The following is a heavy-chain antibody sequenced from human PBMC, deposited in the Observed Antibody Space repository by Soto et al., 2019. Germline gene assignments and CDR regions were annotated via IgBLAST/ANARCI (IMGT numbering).Heavy chain of an antibody. J-gene: IGHJ4*02. V-gene: IGHV4-59*01. CDR1: GVSITSYF. CDR2: ISFSGAT. D-gene: IGHD4-4*01. CDR3: ARDRRDDYKRYLEF. Sequence: PSETLSLTCTVSGVSITSYFWSWIRQTPGKGLDWIGSISFSGATYSNPSLKGRAALSVDTSENHLSLTLNSVTSADTAVYFCARDRRDDYKRYLEFLGQGIHVTAS.